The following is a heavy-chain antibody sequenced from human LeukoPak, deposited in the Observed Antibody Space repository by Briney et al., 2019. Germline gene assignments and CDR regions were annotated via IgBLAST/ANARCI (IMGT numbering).Heavy chain of an antibody. CDR2: ISGSGGST. Sequence: GGSLRLSCAASGFTFSSYAMSWVRQAPGKGLEWVSAISGSGGSTYYADSVKGRFTIPRDNSKNTLYLQMNSLRAEDTAVYYCAKFHDFWSGYNWFDPWGQGTLVTVSS. CDR3: AKFHDFWSGYNWFDP. J-gene: IGHJ5*02. D-gene: IGHD3-3*01. CDR1: GFTFSSYA. V-gene: IGHV3-23*01.